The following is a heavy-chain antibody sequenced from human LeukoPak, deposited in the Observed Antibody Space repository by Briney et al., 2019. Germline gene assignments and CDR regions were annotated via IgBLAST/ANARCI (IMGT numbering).Heavy chain of an antibody. CDR2: IYYSGST. CDR1: GGSISSYY. CDR3: ATGLYYYGSGIFDY. Sequence: PSETLSLTCTVSGGSISSYYWSWIRQPPGKGLEWIGYIYYSGSTNYNPSLKSRDTISVDTSKNQFSLKLSSVTAADTAVYYCATGLYYYGSGIFDYWGQGTLVTVSS. D-gene: IGHD3-10*01. J-gene: IGHJ4*02. V-gene: IGHV4-59*01.